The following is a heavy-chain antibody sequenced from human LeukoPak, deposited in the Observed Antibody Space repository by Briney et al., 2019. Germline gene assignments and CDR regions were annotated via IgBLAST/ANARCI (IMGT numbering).Heavy chain of an antibody. Sequence: SETLSLTCTVSGGSIRSYYWGWIRQPPGKGLEWVGHMYYRGNTFYNPSPKSRVTISIDTSKNQFSLKLSSVTAADTAVYFCARVAAAGNYYFDYWGQGTLVTVSS. CDR1: GGSIRSYY. CDR3: ARVAAAGNYYFDY. J-gene: IGHJ4*02. V-gene: IGHV4-39*07. D-gene: IGHD6-13*01. CDR2: MYYRGNT.